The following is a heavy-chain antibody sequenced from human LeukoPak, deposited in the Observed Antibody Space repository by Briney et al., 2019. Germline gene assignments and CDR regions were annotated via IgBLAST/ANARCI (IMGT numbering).Heavy chain of an antibody. D-gene: IGHD6-19*01. CDR1: GFTFSSYA. CDR3: AQATYSSGWYYLDY. Sequence: GGSLRLSCAASGFTFSSYAMSWVRQAPGKGLEWVSAISGSGGSTYYADSVKGRFTISRDNSKNTLYLQMNSLTDEDTAVYYCAQATYSSGWYYLDYWGQGTLVTVSS. V-gene: IGHV3-23*01. CDR2: ISGSGGST. J-gene: IGHJ4*02.